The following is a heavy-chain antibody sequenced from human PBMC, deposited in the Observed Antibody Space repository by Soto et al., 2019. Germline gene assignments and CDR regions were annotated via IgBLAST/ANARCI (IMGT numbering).Heavy chain of an antibody. CDR1: GGSFSGYY. CDR2: INHSGST. CDR3: ARHQVGYFEQDFYYYGMDV. V-gene: IGHV4-34*01. D-gene: IGHD3-9*01. Sequence: PSETLSLTCAVYGGSFSGYYWSWIRQPPGKGLEWIGEINHSGSTNYNPSLKSRVTLSADKSITTAYLQWSSLKASDTAVYYCARHQVGYFEQDFYYYGMDVWGQGTTVTVSS. J-gene: IGHJ6*02.